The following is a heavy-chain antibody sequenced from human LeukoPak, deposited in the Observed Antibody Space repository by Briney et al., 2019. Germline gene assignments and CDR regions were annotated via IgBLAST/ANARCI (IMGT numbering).Heavy chain of an antibody. D-gene: IGHD6-6*01. CDR2: ISAYNGNT. J-gene: IGHJ5*02. CDR3: ARDLIAARPGWFDP. V-gene: IGHV1-18*01. CDR1: GHTFTTYG. Sequence: GASVKVSCKASGHTFTTYGINWVRQAPGQGLEWMGWISAYNGNTNYAQNLQGRVTLTTDTSASTAYMELRSLRSDDTAVYYCARDLIAARPGWFDPWGQGTLVIVSS.